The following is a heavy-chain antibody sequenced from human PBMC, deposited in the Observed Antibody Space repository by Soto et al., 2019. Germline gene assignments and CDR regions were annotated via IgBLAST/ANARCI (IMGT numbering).Heavy chain of an antibody. V-gene: IGHV1-3*01. J-gene: IGHJ2*01. Sequence: ASVKVSCKASGYTFTSYAMHWVRQAPGQRLEWTGWINAGNGNTKYSQKFQGRVTITRDTSASTAYMELSSLRSEDTAVYYCARAPSWWYFDLWGRGTLVTVSS. CDR1: GYTFTSYA. CDR3: ARAPSWWYFDL. CDR2: INAGNGNT.